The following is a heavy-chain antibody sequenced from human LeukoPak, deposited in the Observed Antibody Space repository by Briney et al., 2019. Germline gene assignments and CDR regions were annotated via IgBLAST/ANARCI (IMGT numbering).Heavy chain of an antibody. CDR2: IYYSGST. Sequence: SETLSLTCPVSGGSVSSGSYYWSWIRQPPGKGLEWIGYIYYSGSTNYNPSLKSRVTISIDTSKTQLSLRLSSVTAADTAVYYCARDSNCSGATCYDRWGQGTLVTVSS. CDR3: ARDSNCSGATCYDR. D-gene: IGHD2-15*01. CDR1: GGSVSSGSYY. V-gene: IGHV4-61*01. J-gene: IGHJ4*02.